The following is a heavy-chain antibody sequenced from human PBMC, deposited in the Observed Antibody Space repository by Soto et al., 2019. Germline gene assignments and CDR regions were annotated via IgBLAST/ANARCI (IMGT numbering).Heavy chain of an antibody. CDR2: IGSSGGGT. Sequence: LRLSCVASGFTFSNYDMSWVRLTPGQGLEWVAVIGSSGGGTYYADSVKGRFTISRDNSKNTLYLQLSGLRAEDTALYMCVRHAKLTSVTANVGYYYGLDVWGQGTTVTVSS. D-gene: IGHD4-17*01. CDR1: GFTFSNYD. CDR3: VRHAKLTSVTANVGYYYGLDV. V-gene: IGHV3-23*01. J-gene: IGHJ6*02.